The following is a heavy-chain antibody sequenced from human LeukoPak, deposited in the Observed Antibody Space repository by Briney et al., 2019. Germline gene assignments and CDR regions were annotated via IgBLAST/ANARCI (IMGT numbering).Heavy chain of an antibody. Sequence: SMKVSCKASGGTFSSYAISWVRQAPGQGLEWMGGIIPIFGTANYAQKFQGRVTITADESTSTAYMELSSLRSEDTAVYYCARIAARPGPPPQSDYWGQGTLVTVSS. CDR2: IIPIFGTA. D-gene: IGHD6-6*01. J-gene: IGHJ4*02. CDR3: ARIAARPGPPPQSDY. V-gene: IGHV1-69*13. CDR1: GGTFSSYA.